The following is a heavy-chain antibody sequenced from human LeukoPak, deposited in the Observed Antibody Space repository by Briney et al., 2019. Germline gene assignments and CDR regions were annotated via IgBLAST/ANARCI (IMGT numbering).Heavy chain of an antibody. CDR2: ISAYNGNT. CDR1: GYTFTSCA. Sequence: GASVKVSCKASGYTFTSCAISWVRQAPGQGLEWMGWISAYNGNTNYAQKLQGRVTMTTDTSTSTAYMELRSLRSDDTAVYYCAKDQYYDSKGWFDAWGQGTLVTVSS. D-gene: IGHD3-22*01. CDR3: AKDQYYDSKGWFDA. V-gene: IGHV1-18*01. J-gene: IGHJ5*02.